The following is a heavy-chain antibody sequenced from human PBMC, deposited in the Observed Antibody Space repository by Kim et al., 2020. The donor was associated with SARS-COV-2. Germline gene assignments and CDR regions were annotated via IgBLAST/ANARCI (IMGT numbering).Heavy chain of an antibody. V-gene: IGHV5-51*01. D-gene: IGHD3-10*01. CDR3: ARQNVYGSVSPQDAFHI. Sequence: GESLKISCKGSGYSFTSYWIGWVRQMPGKGLEWIGIIYPGDSDTRYSPSFQGQVTIADDKSIRTAYLQWSSLKASDTAMYYSARQNVYGSVSPQDAFHIWGQGTVLTVSS. CDR1: GYSFTSYW. CDR2: IYPGDSDT. J-gene: IGHJ3*02.